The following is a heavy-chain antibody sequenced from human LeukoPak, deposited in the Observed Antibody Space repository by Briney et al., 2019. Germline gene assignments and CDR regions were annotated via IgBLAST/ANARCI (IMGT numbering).Heavy chain of an antibody. Sequence: PGGSLRLSCAASGFTFSSYSMNWVRQAPGKGLEWVSSISSSSSYIYYADSVKGRFTISRDNAKNSLYLQMNSLRAEDTAVYYCARDPPYCSSTSCYEARSSLTFDCWGQGTLVTVSS. CDR2: ISSSSSYI. V-gene: IGHV3-21*01. D-gene: IGHD2-2*01. CDR1: GFTFSSYS. CDR3: ARDPPYCSSTSCYEARSSLTFDC. J-gene: IGHJ4*02.